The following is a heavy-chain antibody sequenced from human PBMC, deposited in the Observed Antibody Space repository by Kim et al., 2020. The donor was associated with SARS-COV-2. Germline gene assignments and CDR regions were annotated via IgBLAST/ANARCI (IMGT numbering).Heavy chain of an antibody. V-gene: IGHV3-33*01. Sequence: GGSLRLSCAASGFTFSSYGMHWVRQAPGKGLEWVAVIWYDGSNKYYADSVKGRFTISRDNSKNTLYLLMNSLRAEDTAVYYCARDSYDSSGYYYGFDYWGQGTLVTVSS. J-gene: IGHJ4*02. D-gene: IGHD3-22*01. CDR2: IWYDGSNK. CDR3: ARDSYDSSGYYYGFDY. CDR1: GFTFSSYG.